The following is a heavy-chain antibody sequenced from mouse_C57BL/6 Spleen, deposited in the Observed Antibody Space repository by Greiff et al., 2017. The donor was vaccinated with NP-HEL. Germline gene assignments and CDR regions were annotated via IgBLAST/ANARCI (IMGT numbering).Heavy chain of an antibody. J-gene: IGHJ2*01. CDR1: GYTFTDYY. Sequence: DVKLQESGPVLVKPGASVKMSCKASGYTFTDYYMNWVKQSHGKSLEWIGVINPYNGGTSYNQKFKGKATLTVDKSSSTAYMELNSLTSEDSAVYDTPSEDSGSSFDYWGQGTTLTVSS. V-gene: IGHV1-19*01. CDR3: PSEDSGSSFDY. D-gene: IGHD1-1*01. CDR2: INPYNGGT.